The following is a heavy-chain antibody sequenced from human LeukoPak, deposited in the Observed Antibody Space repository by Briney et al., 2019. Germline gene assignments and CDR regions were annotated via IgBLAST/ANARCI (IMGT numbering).Heavy chain of an antibody. J-gene: IGHJ3*02. V-gene: IGHV5-51*01. CDR3: ARLDGSNSGSDAFDI. D-gene: IGHD3-22*01. CDR1: GFTFSNHW. Sequence: PGGSLRLSCAASGFTFSNHWMSWVRQMPGKGLEWMGVIYPADSDTTYSPSFQGQVTISTDKSISTAYLQWSSLKASDTAMYYCARLDGSNSGSDAFDIWGQGTMVTVSS. CDR2: IYPADSDT.